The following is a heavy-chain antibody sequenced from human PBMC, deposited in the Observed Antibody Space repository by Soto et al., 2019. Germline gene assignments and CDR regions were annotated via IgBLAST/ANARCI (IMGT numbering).Heavy chain of an antibody. CDR3: ARSGAYGDWGEFY. D-gene: IGHD4-17*01. CDR1: GGSISSGGYS. Sequence: QLQLQESGSGLVKPSQTLSLTCAVSGGSISSGGYSWSWIRQPPGKGLEWIGYIYHSGSTYYNPSLKSRVTISVDRSKNQFSLKLSSVTAADTAVYYCARSGAYGDWGEFYWGQGTLVTVSS. V-gene: IGHV4-30-2*01. J-gene: IGHJ4*02. CDR2: IYHSGST.